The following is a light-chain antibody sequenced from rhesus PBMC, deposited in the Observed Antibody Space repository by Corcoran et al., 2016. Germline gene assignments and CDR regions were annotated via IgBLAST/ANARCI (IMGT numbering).Light chain of an antibody. V-gene: IGKV1-94*01. Sequence: DIQMTQSLSSLPASVGDRVTVTCRASEGINKELSWYHQKPGKALTLLIYAASSLQTGVSSRFSGGGPGTDYTLTISSLQPEDFATYYCPHGYGTPFTFGPGTKLDIK. CDR3: PHGYGTPFT. CDR1: EGINKE. J-gene: IGKJ3*01. CDR2: AAS.